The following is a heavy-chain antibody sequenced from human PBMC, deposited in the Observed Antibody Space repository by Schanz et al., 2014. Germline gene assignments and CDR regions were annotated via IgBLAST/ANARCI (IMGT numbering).Heavy chain of an antibody. CDR3: ARGQDHAKTGDL. CDR1: GVSFSFYY. Sequence: QVHLQQWGAGLLQPSETLSLTCGVGGVSFSFYYWSWVRQPPGKGLEWIGEVHPRGTTNYNPSLSYRVTMPVDASKTQFSLKLTSVTAADTAVYYCARGQDHAKTGDLWGRGTLVTISS. J-gene: IGHJ5*02. CDR2: VHPRGTT. V-gene: IGHV4-34*02. D-gene: IGHD2-2*01.